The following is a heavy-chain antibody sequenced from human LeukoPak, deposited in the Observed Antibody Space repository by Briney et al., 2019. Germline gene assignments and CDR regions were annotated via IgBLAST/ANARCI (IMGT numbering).Heavy chain of an antibody. CDR2: IYYSGST. J-gene: IGHJ5*02. CDR1: GGSISSYY. Sequence: SETLSLTCTVSGGSISSYYWSWIRQPPGKGLEWMGYIYYSGSTNYNPSLKSRVTISVDTSKNQFSLKLSSVPAADTAVYYCARQPDYYDSSGYSLYNWFDPWGQGTLVTVSS. V-gene: IGHV4-59*01. CDR3: ARQPDYYDSSGYSLYNWFDP. D-gene: IGHD3-22*01.